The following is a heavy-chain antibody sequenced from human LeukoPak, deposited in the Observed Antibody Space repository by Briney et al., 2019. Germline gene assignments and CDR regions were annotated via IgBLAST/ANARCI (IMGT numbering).Heavy chain of an antibody. V-gene: IGHV4-34*01. CDR2: INHSGST. J-gene: IGHJ6*02. Sequence: PSETLSLTCAVYGGSFSGYYWSWIRQPPGKGLEWIGEINHSGSTNYNPSLKSRVTISVDTSKNQFSLKLSSVTAADTAAYYCARGLDGMDVWGQGTTVTVSS. CDR1: GGSFSGYY. CDR3: ARGLDGMDV.